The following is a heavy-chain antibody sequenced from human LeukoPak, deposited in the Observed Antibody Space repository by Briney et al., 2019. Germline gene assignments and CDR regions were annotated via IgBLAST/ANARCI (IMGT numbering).Heavy chain of an antibody. V-gene: IGHV3-30*18. CDR1: GFTFSSYG. D-gene: IGHD3-22*01. CDR2: ISNDGSNK. CDR3: AKDNSNYYDSSGLDY. J-gene: IGHJ4*02. Sequence: PGRSLRLSCAASGFTFSSYGMHWVRQAPGKGLEWVAVISNDGSNKYYADSVKGRFTISRDNSKNTLYLQMNSLRAEDTAVYYCAKDNSNYYDSSGLDYWGQGTLVTVSS.